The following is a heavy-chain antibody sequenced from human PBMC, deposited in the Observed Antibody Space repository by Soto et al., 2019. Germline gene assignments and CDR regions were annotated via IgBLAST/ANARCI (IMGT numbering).Heavy chain of an antibody. V-gene: IGHV1-69*01. CDR3: ARNSLTRARVDYYYGLDV. Sequence: QVQLVQSGAEVKQPGSSVRVSCKTPGGTFSDYGISWLRQAPGQGLEWMGGVIPRIPTSNYAPRFDGRVTFTADESTAYMELSGLRSEDTAVYYCARNSLTRARVDYYYGLDVWGQGTTVTVSS. D-gene: IGHD2-15*01. CDR1: GGTFSDYG. CDR2: VIPRIPTS. J-gene: IGHJ6*02.